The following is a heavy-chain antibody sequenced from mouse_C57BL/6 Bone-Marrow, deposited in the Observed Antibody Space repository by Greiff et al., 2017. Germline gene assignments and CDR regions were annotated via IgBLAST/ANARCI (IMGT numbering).Heavy chain of an antibody. Sequence: QVKLQQSGAELVRPGTSVKVSCKASGYAFTNYLIEWVKQRPGQGLEWIGVINPGSGGTNYNEKFKGKATLTADKSSSTAYMQLSSLTSEDSAVYFCARSSYYGSDYWGQGTTLTVSS. CDR1: GYAFTNYL. D-gene: IGHD1-1*01. CDR2: INPGSGGT. V-gene: IGHV1-54*01. CDR3: ARSSYYGSDY. J-gene: IGHJ2*01.